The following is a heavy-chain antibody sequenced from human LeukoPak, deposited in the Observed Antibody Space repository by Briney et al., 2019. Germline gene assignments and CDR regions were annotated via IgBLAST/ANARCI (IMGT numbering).Heavy chain of an antibody. Sequence: PSQTLSLTCAVSGGSISSGGYSWSWIRQPPGKGLEWIGYIYHSGSTYYNPSLKSRVTISVDRSKNQFSLKLSSVTAADTAVYYCARLPTQTTVTYYFDYWGQGTLVTVSS. CDR1: GGSISSGGYS. J-gene: IGHJ4*02. D-gene: IGHD4-17*01. CDR3: ARLPTQTTVTYYFDY. V-gene: IGHV4-30-2*01. CDR2: IYHSGST.